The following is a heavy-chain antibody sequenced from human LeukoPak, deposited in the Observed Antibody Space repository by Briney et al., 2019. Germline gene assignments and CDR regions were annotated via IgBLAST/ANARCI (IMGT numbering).Heavy chain of an antibody. D-gene: IGHD2-8*01. CDR2: IWYDGSNQ. V-gene: IGHV3-33*01. Sequence: GGSLRLSCAASGFTFSSYGMHWVRQAPGKGLEWVAVIWYDGSNQYYADSVKGRFTISRDNSKNTLYLQMNSLRAEDTAVYYCARDFPTTKVTHGVYNWFDPWGQGTLVTVSS. CDR3: ARDFPTTKVTHGVYNWFDP. CDR1: GFTFSSYG. J-gene: IGHJ5*02.